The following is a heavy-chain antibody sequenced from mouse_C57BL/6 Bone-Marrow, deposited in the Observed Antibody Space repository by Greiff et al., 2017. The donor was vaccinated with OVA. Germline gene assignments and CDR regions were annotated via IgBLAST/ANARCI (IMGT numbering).Heavy chain of an antibody. CDR1: GYSITSGYY. J-gene: IGHJ2*01. Sequence: EVKLLESGPGLVKPSQSLSLTCSVTGYSITSGYYWNWIRQFPGNKLEWMGYISYDGSNNYNPSLKNRISITRDTSKNQFFLKLNSVTTEDTATYYCARDAYGSSVDYWGQGTTLTVSS. CDR2: ISYDGSN. D-gene: IGHD1-1*01. V-gene: IGHV3-6*01. CDR3: ARDAYGSSVDY.